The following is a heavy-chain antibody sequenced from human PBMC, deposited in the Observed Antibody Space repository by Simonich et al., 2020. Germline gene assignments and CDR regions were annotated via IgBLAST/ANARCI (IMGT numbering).Heavy chain of an antibody. CDR1: GGSISSSSYY. CDR2: IYYCGST. Sequence: QLQLQESGPGLVKPSETLSLTCTVSGGSISSSSYYWGGIRQPPGKGLEWIGSIYYCGSTYYNPSLKSRVTISVDTSKNQFSLKLSSVTAADTAVYYCARRGYCSSTSCYDAFDIWGQGTMVTVSS. J-gene: IGHJ3*02. V-gene: IGHV4-39*01. CDR3: ARRGYCSSTSCYDAFDI. D-gene: IGHD2-2*01.